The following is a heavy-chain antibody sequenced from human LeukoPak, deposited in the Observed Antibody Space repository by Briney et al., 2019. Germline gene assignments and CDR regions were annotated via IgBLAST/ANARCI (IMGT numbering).Heavy chain of an antibody. D-gene: IGHD3-3*01. V-gene: IGHV1-24*01. CDR3: ATEIPSVWSGYPPFDY. CDR1: GYTLTELS. Sequence: ASVKVSCKVSGYTLTELSMHWVRQAPGKGLEWMGGFDPEDGETIYAQKFQGRVTMTEDTSTDTAYMELSSLRSEDTAVYYCATEIPSVWSGYPPFDYWGQGTLVTVSS. J-gene: IGHJ4*02. CDR2: FDPEDGET.